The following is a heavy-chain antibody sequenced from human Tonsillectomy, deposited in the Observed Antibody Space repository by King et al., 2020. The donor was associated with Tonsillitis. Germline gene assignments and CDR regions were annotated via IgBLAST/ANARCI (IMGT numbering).Heavy chain of an antibody. V-gene: IGHV3-30*02. D-gene: IGHD3-22*01. CDR3: AKDQKYRYYYYSSDHIGAFDI. Sequence: VQLVESGGGVVQPGRSLRLSCAASGFTFSTYGMNWVRQAPGKGLEWVAFIVYDGSNEYYADSVKGRFTISRDNSTNTLYLQMNSLRAEDTAVYYCAKDQKYRYYYYSSDHIGAFDIWGQGTMVTVSS. J-gene: IGHJ3*02. CDR2: IVYDGSNE. CDR1: GFTFSTYG.